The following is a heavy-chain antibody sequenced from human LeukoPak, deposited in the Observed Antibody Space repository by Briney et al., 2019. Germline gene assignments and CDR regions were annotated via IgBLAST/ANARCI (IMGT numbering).Heavy chain of an antibody. CDR2: ISSSSSYI. J-gene: IGHJ4*02. Sequence: GGSLRLSCAASGFTFSSYSMNWVRHPPGKGLEWVSSISSSSSYIYYADSVKGRFTISRDNAKNSLYLQMNSLRAEDTAVYYCARDMRFSCSSTSCYVGHFDYWGQGTLVTVSS. CDR3: ARDMRFSCSSTSCYVGHFDY. D-gene: IGHD2-2*01. V-gene: IGHV3-21*01. CDR1: GFTFSSYS.